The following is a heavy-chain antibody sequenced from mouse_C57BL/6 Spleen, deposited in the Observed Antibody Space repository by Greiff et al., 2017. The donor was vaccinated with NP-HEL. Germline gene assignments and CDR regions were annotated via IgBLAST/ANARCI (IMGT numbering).Heavy chain of an antibody. CDR1: GYTFTDYY. CDR2: INPYNGGT. CDR3: ARVLYYGGSSYYFDY. D-gene: IGHD1-1*01. V-gene: IGHV1-19*01. Sequence: VQLQQSGPVLVKPGASVKMSCKASGYTFTDYYMNWVKQSHGKSLEWIGVINPYNGGTSYNQKFKGKATLTVDKSSSTAYMELNSLTSEDSAVYYCARVLYYGGSSYYFDYWGQGTTLTVSS. J-gene: IGHJ2*01.